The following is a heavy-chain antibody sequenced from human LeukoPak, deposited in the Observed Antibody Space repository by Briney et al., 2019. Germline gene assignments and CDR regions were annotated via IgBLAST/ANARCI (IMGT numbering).Heavy chain of an antibody. CDR3: ATGSNRYDSSDFDY. CDR1: GFTFSNAW. Sequence: PGGSLRLSCAASGFTFSNAWMNWVRQAPGKGLEWVGRIYSKTDGGTTEYAAPVKGRFTISRDDSKNTPYLQMTSLNTEDTAVYYCATGSNRYDSSDFDYWGQGTLVTVSS. J-gene: IGHJ4*02. D-gene: IGHD3-22*01. CDR2: IYSKTDGGTT. V-gene: IGHV3-15*01.